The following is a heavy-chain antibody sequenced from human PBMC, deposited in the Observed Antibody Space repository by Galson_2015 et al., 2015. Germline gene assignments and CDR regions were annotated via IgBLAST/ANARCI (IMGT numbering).Heavy chain of an antibody. CDR1: GFTFSSYA. Sequence: SLRLSCAASGFTFSSYAMHWVRQAPGKGLEWVAVISYDGSNKYYADSVKGRFTISRDNSKNTLYLQMNSLRAEDTAVYYCARAREWGSSYYYYMDVWGKGTTVTVSS. CDR3: ARAREWGSSYYYYMDV. CDR2: ISYDGSNK. J-gene: IGHJ6*03. D-gene: IGHD3-3*01. V-gene: IGHV3-30-3*01.